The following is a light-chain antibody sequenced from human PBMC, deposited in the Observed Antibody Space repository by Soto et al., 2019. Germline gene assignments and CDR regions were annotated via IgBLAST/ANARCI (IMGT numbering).Light chain of an antibody. V-gene: IGKV3D-15*01. J-gene: IGKJ1*01. CDR1: QSVSSN. Sequence: EIVMTQSPATLSVSPGERATLSCRASQSVSSNLAWYQQKPGQAPRLLIYGASIRATGIPARFSGSGSGTEFTLTLSSLQSEDFAVYYCQQYNNWSTFGQGTKVEIK. CDR2: GAS. CDR3: QQYNNWST.